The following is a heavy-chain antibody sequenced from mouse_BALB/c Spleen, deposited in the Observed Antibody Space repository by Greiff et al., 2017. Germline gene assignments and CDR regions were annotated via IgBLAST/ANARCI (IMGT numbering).Heavy chain of an antibody. J-gene: IGHJ3*01. D-gene: IGHD2-10*02. CDR2: INPSSGYT. CDR3: AIGQYGNFAWFAY. Sequence: VQLQQSAAELARPGASVKMSCKASGYTFTSYTMHWVKQRPGQGLEWIGYINPSSGYTEYNQKFKDKTTLTADKSSSTAYMQLSSLTSEDSAVYYCAIGQYGNFAWFAYWGQGTLVTVSA. V-gene: IGHV1-4*02. CDR1: GYTFTSYT.